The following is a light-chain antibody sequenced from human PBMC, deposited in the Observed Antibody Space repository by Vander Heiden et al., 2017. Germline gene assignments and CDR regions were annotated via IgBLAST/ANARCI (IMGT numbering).Light chain of an antibody. Sequence: QSARTQPPSASGSPGQSVTISCTGTSSDVGAYDYVTWYQQHPGKAPKLMIYEVTQRPSGVPDRFSGSKSGNTASLTVSGLQAEDEADYFCSSYAGSNNLVFGGGTKLTVV. CDR1: SSDVGAYDY. CDR3: SSYAGSNNLV. CDR2: EVT. V-gene: IGLV2-8*01. J-gene: IGLJ3*02.